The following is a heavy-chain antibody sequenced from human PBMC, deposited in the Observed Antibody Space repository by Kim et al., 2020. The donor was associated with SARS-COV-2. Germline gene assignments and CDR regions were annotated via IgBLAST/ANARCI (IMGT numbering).Heavy chain of an antibody. J-gene: IGHJ4*02. CDR2: ISGDGGSR. V-gene: IGHV3-23*01. Sequence: GGSLRLSCVVSGFMFSNNAMTWVRQAPGKGLEWVSTISGDGGSRHYADSVEGRFTISRDNSKNTLYLQMNGLRAEDTAVYYCAEMITWVDRAFHYWGQGTLVTVSS. CDR3: AEMITWVDRAFHY. D-gene: IGHD3-16*01. CDR1: GFMFSNNA.